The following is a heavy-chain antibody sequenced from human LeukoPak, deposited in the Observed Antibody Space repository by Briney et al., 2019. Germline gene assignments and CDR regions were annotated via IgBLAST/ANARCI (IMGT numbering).Heavy chain of an antibody. J-gene: IGHJ4*02. CDR1: GGSISSSSYY. CDR3: AAGSYRGGYNSP. Sequence: SETLSLTCTVSGGSISSSSYYWGWIRQPPGKGLEWIGSIYYSGSTYYNPSLKSRVTISVDTSKNQFSLKLSSVTAADTAVYNCAAGSYRGGYNSPWGQGTLVTVSS. CDR2: IYYSGST. D-gene: IGHD5-24*01. V-gene: IGHV4-39*01.